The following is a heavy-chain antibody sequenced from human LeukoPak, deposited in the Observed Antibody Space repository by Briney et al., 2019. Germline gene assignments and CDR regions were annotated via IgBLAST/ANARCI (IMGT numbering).Heavy chain of an antibody. CDR3: ARHPSSPAAGLNDAFDI. CDR2: IYPGDSDT. J-gene: IGHJ3*02. D-gene: IGHD6-13*01. Sequence: GESLKISCKGSEYSFTNYWIGWVRQMPGKGLEWMGIIYPGDSDTKYSPSFQGLVIISVDKSIRTAYLQWSSLRASDTALYYCARHPSSPAAGLNDAFDIWGQGTMVTVSS. V-gene: IGHV5-51*01. CDR1: EYSFTNYW.